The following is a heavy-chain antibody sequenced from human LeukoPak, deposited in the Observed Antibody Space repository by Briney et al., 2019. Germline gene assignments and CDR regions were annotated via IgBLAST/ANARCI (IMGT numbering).Heavy chain of an antibody. J-gene: IGHJ4*02. CDR1: GGSISSSRHY. D-gene: IGHD3-22*01. V-gene: IGHV4-31*03. CDR3: ARIPFYYDSSGLSSGADY. Sequence: SETLSLTCTVSGGSISSSRHYWGWIRQHPGKGLEWIGCIYYSGSTYYNPSLKSRVTISVDTSKNQFSLMLSSVSAADTPVYYRARIPFYYDSSGLSSGADYGGQGTLVTVSS. CDR2: IYYSGST.